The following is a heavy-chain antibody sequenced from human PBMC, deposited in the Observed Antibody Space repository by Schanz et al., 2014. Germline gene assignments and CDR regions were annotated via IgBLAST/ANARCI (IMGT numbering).Heavy chain of an antibody. V-gene: IGHV4-39*01. D-gene: IGHD3-10*01. J-gene: IGHJ5*02. Sequence: QLQLQESGPGLVKPSETLSLTCTVSGGSISSSSYYWGWIRQPPGKGLEWIGSIYYRGNTYYNPSLKRRVPIPVDTSKTHFSLKWTSVTAADTAVYYCANSMVRGVRMSDNWFGPWGQGTLVSVSS. CDR1: GGSISSSSYY. CDR2: IYYRGNT. CDR3: ANSMVRGVRMSDNWFGP.